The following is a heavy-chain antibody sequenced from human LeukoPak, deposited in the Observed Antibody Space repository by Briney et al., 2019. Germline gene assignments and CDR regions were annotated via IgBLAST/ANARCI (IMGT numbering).Heavy chain of an antibody. CDR3: ASAKNYYYYMDV. Sequence: GGSLRLSCAASGFTVSSNYMSWVRRAPGKGLEWVSVIYTGGSTYYADSVKGRFTISRDNSKNTLYLQMNSLRAEDTAVYYCASAKNYYYYMDVWGKGTTVTVSS. CDR2: IYTGGST. J-gene: IGHJ6*03. CDR1: GFTVSSNY. V-gene: IGHV3-53*01.